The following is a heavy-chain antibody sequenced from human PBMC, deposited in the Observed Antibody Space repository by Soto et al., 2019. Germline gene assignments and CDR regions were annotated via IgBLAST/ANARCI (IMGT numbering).Heavy chain of an antibody. V-gene: IGHV1-2*02. D-gene: IGHD6-19*01. CDR2: INPNSGGT. CDR1: GYTFTGYY. J-gene: IGHJ4*02. CDR3: ARDSSHYFDY. Sequence: ASVKVSCKASGYTFTGYYMHWVRQAPGQGLEWMGWINPNSGGTNYIEDLQGRVTLTADTSTSTAYMELRNLRSDDTAVYFCARDSSHYFDYWGQGTLVTVSS.